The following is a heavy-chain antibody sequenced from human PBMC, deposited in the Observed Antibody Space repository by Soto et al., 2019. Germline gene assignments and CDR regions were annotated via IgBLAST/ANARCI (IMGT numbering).Heavy chain of an antibody. CDR2: IKEDGSEI. V-gene: IGHV3-7*01. CDR3: ARDIGFDYVN. CDR1: GFNVMSYW. J-gene: IGHJ4*02. D-gene: IGHD3-16*01. Sequence: GGSLRLSCAVSGFNVMSYWMSWVRQAPGKGLEWVASIKEDGSEIYYLHSVRGRFSISRDSAGNALHLTMNYLSAEDAGLYFCARDIGFDYVNWGQGTLVTVSS.